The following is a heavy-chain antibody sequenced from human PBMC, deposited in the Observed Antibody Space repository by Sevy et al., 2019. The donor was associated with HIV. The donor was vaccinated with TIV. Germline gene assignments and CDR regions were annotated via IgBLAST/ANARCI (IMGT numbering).Heavy chain of an antibody. D-gene: IGHD6-13*01. Sequence: GGSLRLSCAAFGFTFSSYAMSWVRQAPGKGLEWVSAISGSGGSTYYADSVKGRFTISRDNSKNTLYLQMNSLRAEDTAVYYCAKILTRGFSSWVSFDYWGQGTLVTVSS. J-gene: IGHJ4*02. V-gene: IGHV3-23*01. CDR2: ISGSGGST. CDR3: AKILTRGFSSWVSFDY. CDR1: GFTFSSYA.